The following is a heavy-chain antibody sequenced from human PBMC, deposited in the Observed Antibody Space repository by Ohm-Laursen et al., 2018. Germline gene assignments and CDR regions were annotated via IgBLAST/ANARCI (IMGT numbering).Heavy chain of an antibody. J-gene: IGHJ6*02. CDR3: AKDQGSGWYRSYYYGMDV. V-gene: IGHV4-61*02. Sequence: TLSLTCTVSGGSVNTSTYYWGWIRQPAGKGLEWIGRIYTSGSTNYNPSLESRVTISADTSKNQFSLRLTSVTAADTAVYYCAKDQGSGWYRSYYYGMDVWGQGTTVTVSS. D-gene: IGHD6-19*01. CDR1: GGSVNTSTYY. CDR2: IYTSGST.